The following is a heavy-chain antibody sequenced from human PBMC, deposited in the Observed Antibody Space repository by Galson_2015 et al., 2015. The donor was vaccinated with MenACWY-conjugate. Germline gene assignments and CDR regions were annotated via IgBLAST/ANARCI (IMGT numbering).Heavy chain of an antibody. CDR1: GFRLNSYW. CDR3: AREGDRSRWPFYGTDV. CDR2: IDIDGTTT. Sequence: SLRLSCAASGFRLNSYWMHWVRQAPGKGLVWISRIDIDGTTTNYADSVKGRFTISRDNAKNTVYLQMNSLRAEDTAVYYCAREGDRSRWPFYGTDVWGQGTPVPVSS. D-gene: IGHD6-13*01. J-gene: IGHJ6*02. V-gene: IGHV3-74*01.